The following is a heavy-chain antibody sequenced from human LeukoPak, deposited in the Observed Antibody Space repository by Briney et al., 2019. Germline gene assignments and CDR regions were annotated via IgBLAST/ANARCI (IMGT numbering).Heavy chain of an antibody. J-gene: IGHJ4*02. CDR3: ARQGIRYFDWLFPEAYYFDY. V-gene: IGHV4-39*01. D-gene: IGHD3-9*01. Sequence: SETLSLTCTVSGGSISSSSYYWGWIRQPPGKGLEWIGSIYYSGSTYYNPSLKSRVTISVDTSKNQFSLKLSSVTAADTAVYYCARQGIRYFDWLFPEAYYFDYWGQGTLVTVSS. CDR2: IYYSGST. CDR1: GGSISSSSYY.